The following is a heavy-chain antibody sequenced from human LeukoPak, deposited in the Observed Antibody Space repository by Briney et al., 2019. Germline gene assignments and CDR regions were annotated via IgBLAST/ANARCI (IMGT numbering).Heavy chain of an antibody. D-gene: IGHD3-22*01. CDR1: GDSISSSNYY. J-gene: IGHJ4*02. Sequence: SETLSLTCTVSGDSISSSNYYWGWIRQPPGKGLEWIGSIYYSGSTYYNPSLKSRVTISVDTSKTQFSLKLTSVTAADTAVYYCARRYYYDSSGYSYYFDFWGQGTLVTVSS. V-gene: IGHV4-39*01. CDR2: IYYSGST. CDR3: ARRYYYDSSGYSYYFDF.